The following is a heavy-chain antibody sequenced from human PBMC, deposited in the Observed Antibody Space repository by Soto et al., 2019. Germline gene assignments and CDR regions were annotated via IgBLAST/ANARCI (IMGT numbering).Heavy chain of an antibody. J-gene: IGHJ4*02. CDR2: SRGSDGST. CDR3: VKGNWGDY. D-gene: IGHD7-27*01. CDR1: GFTFVTYD. Sequence: EVQLLESGGGSVQPGGSLRLSCAASGFTFVTYDMTWVRQAPGKGLEWVSVSRGSDGSTYYADSVKGRFTISRDNSKNTLYVQMNSLRFDDTAIYYCVKGNWGDYWGQGTLVTVSS. V-gene: IGHV3-23*01.